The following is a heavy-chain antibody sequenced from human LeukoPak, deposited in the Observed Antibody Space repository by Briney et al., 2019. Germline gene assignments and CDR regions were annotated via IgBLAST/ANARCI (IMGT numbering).Heavy chain of an antibody. V-gene: IGHV3-23*01. J-gene: IGHJ1*01. CDR3: AKYFASGSYYKLPH. D-gene: IGHD3-10*01. Sequence: GGSLRLSCAASGFTFSSYAMSWVRQAPGKGLEWVPTISGSGAYTYYADSVKGRFTISRDNSKNTLYLQMNSLRAEDTAVYYCAKYFASGSYYKLPHWGQGTLVTVSS. CDR1: GFTFSSYA. CDR2: ISGSGAYT.